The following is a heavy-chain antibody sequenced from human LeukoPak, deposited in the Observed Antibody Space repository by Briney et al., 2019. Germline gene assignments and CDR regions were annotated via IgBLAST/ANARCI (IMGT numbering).Heavy chain of an antibody. J-gene: IGHJ4*02. CDR1: GLTLSSYN. V-gene: IGHV3-48*01. CDR3: AREYWGYYDDSGYPFDN. Sequence: PSGGSLRLSCAVSGLTLSSYNMNWVRQAPGKGLEGVSYIRNSGNTIYYADSVKGRFTVSRDPAKNSLYLQMNSLRAEDTAVYYCAREYWGYYDDSGYPFDNWGQGTLATVSS. D-gene: IGHD3-22*01. CDR2: IRNSGNTI.